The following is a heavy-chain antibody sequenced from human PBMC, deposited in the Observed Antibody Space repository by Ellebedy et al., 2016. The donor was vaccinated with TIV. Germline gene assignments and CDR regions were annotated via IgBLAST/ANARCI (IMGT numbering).Heavy chain of an antibody. V-gene: IGHV3-23*01. Sequence: GGSLRLSCVASGFTFSSYAMSWVRQAPGKGLEWVSAINNGGGSTNYADPVKGRFTFSRDNSKNTVYLQMNSLRAEDTPVYYCAKGVNTIGGSWYVNYYYGMDVWGQGTTVTVSS. CDR2: INNGGGST. D-gene: IGHD6-13*01. CDR3: AKGVNTIGGSWYVNYYYGMDV. J-gene: IGHJ6*02. CDR1: GFTFSSYA.